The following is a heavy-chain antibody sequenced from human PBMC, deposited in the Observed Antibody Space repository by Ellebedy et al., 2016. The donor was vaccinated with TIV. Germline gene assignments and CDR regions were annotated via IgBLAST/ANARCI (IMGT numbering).Heavy chain of an antibody. CDR1: GGSITRNSYY. Sequence: MPSETLSLTCTVSGGSITRNSYYWGWIRQPPGKGLEWIGSVYYSGTTYYNPSLNSRVTISVDTSKTQFSLKVSSVTAADTAVYYCARLISIAVADYWGQGTLVPVSS. CDR3: ARLISIAVADY. V-gene: IGHV4-39*07. J-gene: IGHJ4*02. CDR2: VYYSGTT. D-gene: IGHD6-19*01.